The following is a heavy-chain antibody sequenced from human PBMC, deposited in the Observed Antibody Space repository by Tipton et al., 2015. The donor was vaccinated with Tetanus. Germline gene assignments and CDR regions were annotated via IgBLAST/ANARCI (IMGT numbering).Heavy chain of an antibody. CDR2: IYPGDSDT. D-gene: IGHD2-8*01. J-gene: IGHJ4*02. Sequence: QLVQSGGEVKKPGESLKISCKGSGYIFNNYWIGWVRQKHGKGLEWMGIIYPGDSDTRYRPSFQGQVTISVDKSIYTAYLQWSSLKASDTSMFYCSRAHCTDGVCNFDFWGQGTLVTVAS. CDR1: GYIFNNYW. CDR3: SRAHCTDGVCNFDF. V-gene: IGHV5-51*01.